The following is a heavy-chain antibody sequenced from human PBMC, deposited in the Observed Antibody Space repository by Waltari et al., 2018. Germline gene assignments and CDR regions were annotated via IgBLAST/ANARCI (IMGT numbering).Heavy chain of an antibody. D-gene: IGHD2-15*01. CDR2: ISSSSSTI. J-gene: IGHJ3*02. CDR1: GFTFSSYS. V-gene: IGHV3-48*01. CDR3: ARDGGWELHNAFDI. Sequence: EVQLVESGGGLVQPGGSLRLSCAASGFTFSSYSMNWVRQAPGKGLEWVSDISSSSSTIYYADSVKGRFTISRDNAKNSLYLQMNSLGAEDTAVYYCARDGGWELHNAFDIWGQGTMVTVSS.